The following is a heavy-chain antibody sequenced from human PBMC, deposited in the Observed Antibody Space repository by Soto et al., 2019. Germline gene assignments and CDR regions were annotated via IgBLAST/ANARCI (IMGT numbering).Heavy chain of an antibody. V-gene: IGHV1-69*13. CDR3: ARDGERYSGYDLGQWLVPAFDY. D-gene: IGHD5-12*01. Sequence: PSVKVSCKASGGTFSSYAISWVRQAPGQGLEWMGGIIPIFGTANYAQKFQGRVTITADESTSTAYMELSSLRSEDTAVYYCARDGERYSGYDLGQWLVPAFDYWGQGTLVTVSS. CDR2: IIPIFGTA. J-gene: IGHJ4*02. CDR1: GGTFSSYA.